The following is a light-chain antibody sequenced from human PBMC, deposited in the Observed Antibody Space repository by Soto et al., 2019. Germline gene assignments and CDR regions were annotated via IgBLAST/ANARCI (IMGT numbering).Light chain of an antibody. V-gene: IGKV1-5*03. CDR2: KAS. Sequence: DIQMTQSPSTLSASVGDRVTITCRASQSISSWLAWYQQKPGKAPKLLSYKASSLESGVPSRFSGSGSGTQFTLTISSLQPDDFATYYCQQYNSYPWTFSQGTKVDIK. CDR1: QSISSW. CDR3: QQYNSYPWT. J-gene: IGKJ1*01.